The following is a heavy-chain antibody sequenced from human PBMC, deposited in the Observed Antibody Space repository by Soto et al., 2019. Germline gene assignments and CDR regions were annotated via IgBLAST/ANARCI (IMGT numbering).Heavy chain of an antibody. J-gene: IGHJ4*02. CDR3: TTVHPWSYDY. V-gene: IGHV3-72*01. CDR2: IRNKPNGYTA. Sequence: HHGGSLRLSCAVSGVPFRDHYMDWVRQAPGKGLEWVGRIRNKPNGYTAEYAASVKGRFTISTDDSRNSLYLQMNSLSTEDTAVYYCTTVHPWSYDYWGQGTLVTVSS. CDR1: GVPFRDHY.